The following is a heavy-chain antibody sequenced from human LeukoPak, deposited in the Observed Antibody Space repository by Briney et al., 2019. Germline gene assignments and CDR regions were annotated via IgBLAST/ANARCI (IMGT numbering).Heavy chain of an antibody. D-gene: IGHD6-13*01. J-gene: IGHJ6*03. CDR1: GFSFLSHG. CDR3: ASDSSSSPAYYHYYMDA. Sequence: PGGSLRLSCAAAGFSFLSHGMHWVRQAPGKGLEWVSSISSSSSYIYYADSVKGRFTISRDNAKNSLYLQMNSLRAEDTGVYYCASDSSSSPAYYHYYMDAWGKGTTVTVSS. V-gene: IGHV3-21*01. CDR2: ISSSSSYI.